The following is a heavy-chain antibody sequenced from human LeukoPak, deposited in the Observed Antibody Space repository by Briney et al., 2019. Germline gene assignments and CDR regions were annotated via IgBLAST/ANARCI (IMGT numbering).Heavy chain of an antibody. CDR3: ARDGNIAVAGLYYYYGMDV. V-gene: IGHV3-33*01. Sequence: GGSLRLSCAAPGFTFSSYGMHWVRQAPGKGLEWVAVIWYDGSNKYYADSVKGRFTISRDNSKNTLYLQMNSLRAEDTAVYYCARDGNIAVAGLYYYYGMDVWGQGTTVTVSS. J-gene: IGHJ6*02. CDR1: GFTFSSYG. D-gene: IGHD6-19*01. CDR2: IWYDGSNK.